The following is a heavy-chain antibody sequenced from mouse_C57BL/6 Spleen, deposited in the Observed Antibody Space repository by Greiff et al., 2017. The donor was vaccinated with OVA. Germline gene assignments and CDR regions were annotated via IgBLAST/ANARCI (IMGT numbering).Heavy chain of an antibody. V-gene: IGHV1-9*01. Sequence: QVQLKQSGAELMKPGASVKLSCKASGYTFTGYWIEWVKQRPGHGLEWIGEIFPGSGSTNYNEKFKGKATVTADTSSNTAYMQLSSLTTEDTAIYDCAREGEMGRVAWFAYWGQGTLVTVSA. CDR3: AREGEMGRVAWFAY. J-gene: IGHJ3*01. CDR2: IFPGSGST. CDR1: GYTFTGYW. D-gene: IGHD4-1*01.